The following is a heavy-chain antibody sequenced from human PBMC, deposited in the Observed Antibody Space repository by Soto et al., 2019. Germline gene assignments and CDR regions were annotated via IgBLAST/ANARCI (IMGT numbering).Heavy chain of an antibody. CDR3: ASTVAGHLGWFDP. D-gene: IGHD6-19*01. V-gene: IGHV1-69*12. CDR1: GGTFSSYA. CDR2: IIPIFGTA. Sequence: QVQLVQSGAEVKKPGSSVKVSCKASGGTFSSYAISWVRQAPGQGLEWMGGIIPIFGTANYAQKFQGRVTITADDPTSIAYMALSRLRSEDTAVYCCASTVAGHLGWFDPWGQGTLVTVSS. J-gene: IGHJ5*02.